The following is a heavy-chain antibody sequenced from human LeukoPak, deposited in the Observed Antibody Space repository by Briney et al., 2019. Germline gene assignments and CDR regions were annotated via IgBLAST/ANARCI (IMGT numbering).Heavy chain of an antibody. CDR1: GFTFSSYA. Sequence: GGSLRLSCAASGFTFSSYAMSWVRQAPGKGLEWVSAISGSGGSTYYADSVKGRFTISRDNSKNTLYLQMNSLRAEDTAVYYCAKRLNDFWSGSTYYFDYWGQGTLVTVSS. CDR2: ISGSGGST. V-gene: IGHV3-23*01. J-gene: IGHJ4*02. CDR3: AKRLNDFWSGSTYYFDY. D-gene: IGHD3-3*01.